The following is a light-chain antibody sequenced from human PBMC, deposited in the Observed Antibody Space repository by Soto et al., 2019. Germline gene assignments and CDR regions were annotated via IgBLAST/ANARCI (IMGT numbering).Light chain of an antibody. CDR3: QQYVNSTGT. CDR1: QSVTSNY. V-gene: IGKV3-20*01. Sequence: EIVLTQSPGTLSLSPGEGATLSCRASQSVTSNYLAWYQQKPGQAPRLLIYGASSRATGLPDRFSGSGSGTDFTLTISRLEPEDFAVFYCQQYVNSTGTFGQGTKVEIK. CDR2: GAS. J-gene: IGKJ1*01.